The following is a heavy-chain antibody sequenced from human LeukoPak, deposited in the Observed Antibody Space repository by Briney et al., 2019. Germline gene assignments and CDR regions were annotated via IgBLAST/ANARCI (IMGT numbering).Heavy chain of an antibody. D-gene: IGHD3-22*01. CDR3: ARDGLDYYDSSGYYY. CDR1: GGSISSGGYY. Sequence: SETLSLTCTVSGGSISSGGYYWSWIRQHPGKGLEWIGYIYYSGSTYYNPSLKSRVTISVDTSKNQFSLKLSSVTAADTAVYYCARDGLDYYDSSGYYYWGQGTLVTVSS. J-gene: IGHJ4*02. V-gene: IGHV4-31*03. CDR2: IYYSGST.